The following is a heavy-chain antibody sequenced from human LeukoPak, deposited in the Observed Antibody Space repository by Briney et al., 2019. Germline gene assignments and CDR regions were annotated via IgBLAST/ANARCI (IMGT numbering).Heavy chain of an antibody. CDR1: GFTFSSYA. V-gene: IGHV3-23*01. Sequence: GGSLRLSCAASGFTFSSYAMSWVRQAPGKGLEWVSSIDVSGGRTDYADSVKGRFSISRDNSKNTVDLQMNSLTAEDTAVYYCAKDRLGAVADYADYWGQGTLVTVSA. CDR3: AKDRLGAVADYADY. J-gene: IGHJ4*02. CDR2: IDVSGGRT. D-gene: IGHD6-19*01.